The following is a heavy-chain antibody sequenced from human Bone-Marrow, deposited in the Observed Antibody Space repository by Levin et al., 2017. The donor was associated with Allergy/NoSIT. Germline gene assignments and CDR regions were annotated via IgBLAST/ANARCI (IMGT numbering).Heavy chain of an antibody. V-gene: IGHV2-5*02. Sequence: SGPTLVKPTETLTLTCSFSGFTLTSSPVGVGWVRQLPEAALEWLALIYWDDDKRYSPSLRSRLTITKDTSKNQVVLTMTNMDPVDTATYYCAHRTTGAWGYWGHGTQVTVSS. CDR2: IYWDDDK. CDR1: GFTLTSSPVG. J-gene: IGHJ4*01. D-gene: IGHD3-16*01. CDR3: AHRTTGAWGY.